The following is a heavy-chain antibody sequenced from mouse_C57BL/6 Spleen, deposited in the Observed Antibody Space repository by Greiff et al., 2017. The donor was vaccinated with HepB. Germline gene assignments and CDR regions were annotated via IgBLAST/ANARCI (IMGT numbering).Heavy chain of an antibody. CDR2: ISSGSSTI. CDR3: AKLGQAY. V-gene: IGHV5-17*01. CDR1: GFTFSDYG. D-gene: IGHD4-1*01. Sequence: EVHLVESGGGLVKPGGSLKLSCAASGFTFSDYGMHWVRQAPEKGLEWVAYISSGSSTIYYADTVKGRFTISRDNAKNTLFLQMTSLRSEDKAMYYCAKLGQAYWGQGTLVTVSA. J-gene: IGHJ3*01.